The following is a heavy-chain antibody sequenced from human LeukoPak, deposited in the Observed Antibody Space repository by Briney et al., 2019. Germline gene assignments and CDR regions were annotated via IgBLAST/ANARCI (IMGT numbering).Heavy chain of an antibody. CDR3: ARGGPLTATGDADAFDI. D-gene: IGHD2-21*02. V-gene: IGHV3-13*04. Sequence: PGGSLRLSCAASGFTFSSYDMHWVRHVTGERLEWVSAIGTAADTYYPGSVKGRFTISRENAKNSLYRQMNSLRDGDTAVYYCARGGPLTATGDADAFDIWGQGTLVTVSS. CDR1: GFTFSSYD. J-gene: IGHJ3*02. CDR2: IGTAADT.